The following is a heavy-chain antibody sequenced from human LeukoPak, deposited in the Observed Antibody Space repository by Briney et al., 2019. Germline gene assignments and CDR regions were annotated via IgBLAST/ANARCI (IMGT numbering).Heavy chain of an antibody. V-gene: IGHV3-23*05. CDR2: FKTNYNQ. J-gene: IGHJ4*02. D-gene: IGHD4-11*01. CDR3: ARSVPDYTRFDF. Sequence: GGSLRLSCVVSGLTVSNNYMNWVRQAPGKGLEWVSTFKTNYNQVYYAESVRGRFTISTDNSKNTAYLQMNSLRVEDTALYYCARSVPDYTRFDFWGQGALVTVSS. CDR1: GLTVSNNY.